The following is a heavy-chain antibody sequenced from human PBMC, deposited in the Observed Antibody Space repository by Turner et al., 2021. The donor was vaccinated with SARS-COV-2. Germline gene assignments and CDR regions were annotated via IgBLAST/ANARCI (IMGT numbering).Heavy chain of an antibody. CDR1: DRSITTFRYY. Sequence: QLQLQESGPGLVRPSETLSLTCTVSDRSITTFRYYWGWIRQPPGKGLEWIGSIHYTGITYYIPSLKSRVTISIDTSKNQFSLKLSSVTAADTAVYYCARDILSGPIFDFWAQGTLITVSS. D-gene: IGHD3-9*01. J-gene: IGHJ4*02. CDR3: ARDILSGPIFDF. V-gene: IGHV4-39*01. CDR2: IHYTGIT.